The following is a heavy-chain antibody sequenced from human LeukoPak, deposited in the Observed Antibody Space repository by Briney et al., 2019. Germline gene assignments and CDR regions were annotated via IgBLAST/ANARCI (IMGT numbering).Heavy chain of an antibody. V-gene: IGHV3-48*01. CDR1: GFTFSSYS. J-gene: IGHJ6*03. CDR3: ARGEYSSGWSYYYYYYMDV. D-gene: IGHD6-19*01. CDR2: ISSSSSTI. Sequence: GGSLRLSCAASGFTFSSYSMNWVRQAPGKGLEWVSYISSSSSTIYYADSVKGRFTISRDNAKNSLYLQMNSLRAEDTAVYYCARGEYSSGWSYYYYYYMDVWGKGTTVTVSS.